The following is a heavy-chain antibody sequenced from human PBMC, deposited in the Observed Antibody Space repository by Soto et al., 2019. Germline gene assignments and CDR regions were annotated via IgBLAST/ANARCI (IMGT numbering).Heavy chain of an antibody. Sequence: GGYLRLSCAASGFTFSSYSMNWVRQAPGKGLEWVSSISSSSYIYYADSVKGRFTISRDNAKNSLYLQMNSLRAEDTAVYYCARTYDFSRHDAFDIWGQGTMVTVSS. CDR1: GFTFSSYS. D-gene: IGHD3-3*01. J-gene: IGHJ3*02. CDR2: ISSSSYI. V-gene: IGHV3-21*01. CDR3: ARTYDFSRHDAFDI.